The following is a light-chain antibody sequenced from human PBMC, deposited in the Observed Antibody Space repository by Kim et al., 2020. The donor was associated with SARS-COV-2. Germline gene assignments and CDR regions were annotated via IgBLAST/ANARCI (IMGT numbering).Light chain of an antibody. J-gene: IGKJ1*01. CDR2: GAS. CDR3: QQYGGSSLWT. V-gene: IGKV3-20*01. CDR1: QPTGSSY. Sequence: PPDKSTPSSRTVQPTGSSYLAGYQQKTRRAPRLLICGASTRATGIPERFSGDGSGTDFSLPISRREPEDCAVYYCQQYGGSSLWTFGQGTKVDIK.